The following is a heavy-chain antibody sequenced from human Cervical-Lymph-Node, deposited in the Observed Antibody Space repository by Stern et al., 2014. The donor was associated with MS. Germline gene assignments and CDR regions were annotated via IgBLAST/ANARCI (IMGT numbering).Heavy chain of an antibody. CDR2: MNPNNGYT. Sequence: MQLVESGAEVKKPGASVKVSCKASGYDFPHYDICWVRQASGQGLEWMGRMNPNNGYTDYAQKVGGRVTMTRNTSISTACMELSSLRSDDTAVYYCARASDGYWGQGTLVTVSS. D-gene: IGHD5-24*01. CDR1: GYDFPHYD. CDR3: ARASDGY. V-gene: IGHV1-8*01. J-gene: IGHJ4*02.